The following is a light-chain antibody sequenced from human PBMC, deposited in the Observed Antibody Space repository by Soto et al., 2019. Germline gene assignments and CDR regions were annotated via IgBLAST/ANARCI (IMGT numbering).Light chain of an antibody. CDR1: SSDVGGYNY. CDR3: SSYTSSSTVV. V-gene: IGLV2-14*01. CDR2: DVS. Sequence: QSALTQPASVSGSPGQSITISCTGTSSDVGGYNYVSWYQQHPGKAPKLMIYDVSNRPSGVSNRFSGYKSVNTASLTISGLQAEDEADYYCSSYTSSSTVVFGGGTKLTVL. J-gene: IGLJ2*01.